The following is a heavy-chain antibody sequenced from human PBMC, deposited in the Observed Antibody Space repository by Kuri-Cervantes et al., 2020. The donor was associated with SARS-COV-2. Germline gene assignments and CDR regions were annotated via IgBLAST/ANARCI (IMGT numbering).Heavy chain of an antibody. CDR1: GGSFSGYY. CDR2: INHSGST. V-gene: IGHV4-34*01. D-gene: IGHD4-17*01. J-gene: IGHJ6*02. CDR3: ARTVSYGDHYGMDV. Sequence: ESLKISCAVYGGSFSGYYWSWIRQPPGKGLEWIGEINHSGSTNYNPSLKSRVTISVDTSKNQFSLKLSSVTAADTAVYYCARTVSYGDHYGMDVWGQGTTVTVSS.